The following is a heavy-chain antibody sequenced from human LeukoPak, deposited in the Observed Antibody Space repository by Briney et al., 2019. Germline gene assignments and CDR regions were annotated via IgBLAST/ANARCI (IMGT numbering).Heavy chain of an antibody. CDR2: IFYDGSRQ. CDR1: GFTFSNYG. Sequence: PGGSLRLSCAASGFTFSNYGMHWVRQAPGKGLEWVAVIFYDGSRQYFADSVRGRFTISRANSENTVYLQMNSLRAEDTAVYYCARNIPVTRWGYWGQGTLVTVSS. D-gene: IGHD2-21*01. J-gene: IGHJ4*02. CDR3: ARNIPVTRWGY. V-gene: IGHV3-33*01.